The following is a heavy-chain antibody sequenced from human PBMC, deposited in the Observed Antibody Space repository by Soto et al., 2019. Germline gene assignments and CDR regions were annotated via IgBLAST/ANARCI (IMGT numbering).Heavy chain of an antibody. D-gene: IGHD3-3*01. CDR1: GFTFADYA. CDR3: ARAFRFFEGPKYYHYGMNV. V-gene: IGHV3-43D*04. CDR2: ISWDGGST. J-gene: IGHJ6*02. Sequence: GGSLRLSCAASGFTFADYAMHWVRQAPGKGLEWVSLISWDGGSTYYADSVKGRFTISRDNSKNSLYLQMNSLRAEDTALYYFARAFRFFEGPKYYHYGMNVWRQRTQVTVCS.